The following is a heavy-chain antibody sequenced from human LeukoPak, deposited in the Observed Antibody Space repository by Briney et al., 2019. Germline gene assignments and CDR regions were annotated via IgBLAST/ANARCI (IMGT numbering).Heavy chain of an antibody. Sequence: ASVKVSCKASGYTFTSYYMHWVRQAPGQGLEWMGIINPSGGSTSYAQKFQGRVTMTRDMSTSTVYMELSSLRSEDTAVYYCARVFVRARAGLGYMDVWGKGTTVTVSS. D-gene: IGHD1-26*01. CDR1: GYTFTSYY. J-gene: IGHJ6*03. V-gene: IGHV1-46*01. CDR2: INPSGGST. CDR3: ARVFVRARAGLGYMDV.